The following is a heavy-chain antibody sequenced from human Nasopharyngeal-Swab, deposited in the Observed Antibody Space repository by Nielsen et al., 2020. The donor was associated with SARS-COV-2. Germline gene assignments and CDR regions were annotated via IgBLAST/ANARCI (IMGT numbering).Heavy chain of an antibody. CDR2: IIPILGIA. CDR3: ARGNEGAAAGTGYYYYGMDV. CDR1: GGTFSSYA. J-gene: IGHJ6*02. D-gene: IGHD6-13*01. Sequence: SVKVSCKASGGTFSSYAISWVRPAPGQGLEWMGRIIPILGIANYAQKFQGRVTITADKSTSTAYMELSSLRSEDTAVYYCARGNEGAAAGTGYYYYGMDVWGQGTTVTVSS. V-gene: IGHV1-69*04.